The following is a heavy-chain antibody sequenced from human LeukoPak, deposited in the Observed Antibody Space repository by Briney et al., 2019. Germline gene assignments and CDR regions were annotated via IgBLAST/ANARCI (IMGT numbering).Heavy chain of an antibody. CDR2: IYHSGST. J-gene: IGHJ3*02. Sequence: SETLSLTCAVSGGSISSGGYSWSWIRHPPGKGLEWIGYIYHSGSTYYNPSLKSRVTISVDRSKNQFSLKLSSVTAADTAVYYCARGKGYSGYDFAFDIWGQGTMVTVSS. CDR3: ARGKGYSGYDFAFDI. V-gene: IGHV4-30-2*01. D-gene: IGHD5-12*01. CDR1: GGSISSGGYS.